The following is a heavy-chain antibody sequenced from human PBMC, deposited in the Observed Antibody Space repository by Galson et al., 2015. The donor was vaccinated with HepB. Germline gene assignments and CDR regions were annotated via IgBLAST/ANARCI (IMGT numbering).Heavy chain of an antibody. CDR2: IRYDGSNK. V-gene: IGHV3-30*02. J-gene: IGHJ6*02. D-gene: IGHD3-10*01. CDR3: AKAGERPGGGMDV. Sequence: SLRLSCAASGFTFSSYGMHWVRQAPGKGLEWVAFIRYDGSNKYYADSVKGRFTISRDNSKNTLYLQMNSLRAEDTAVYYCAKAGERPGGGMDVWGQGTTVTVSS. CDR1: GFTFSSYG.